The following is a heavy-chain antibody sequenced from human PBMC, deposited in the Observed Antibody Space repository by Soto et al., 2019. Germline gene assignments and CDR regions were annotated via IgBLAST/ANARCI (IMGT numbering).Heavy chain of an antibody. Sequence: EVQLVESGGGLVQPGGSLRLSCAASGIPVSSNYMTWVRQAPGKGLEWVSVLHSGGDTYYANSVKGRFPISRHDSTNTLFLQMNSLTPEDTAVYYCARDGHYYYASRMDVWGQGTTVTVSS. CDR1: GIPVSSNY. V-gene: IGHV3-53*04. D-gene: IGHD3-10*01. CDR3: ARDGHYYYASRMDV. J-gene: IGHJ6*02. CDR2: LHSGGDT.